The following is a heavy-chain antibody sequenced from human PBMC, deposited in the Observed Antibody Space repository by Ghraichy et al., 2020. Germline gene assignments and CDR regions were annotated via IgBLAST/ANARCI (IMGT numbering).Heavy chain of an antibody. Sequence: GGSLRLSCVASGFTFRTYVMNWVRQSPGKGLEWVAGIWPDGSNTYYAESVTGRFTVSRDNSKDTVYLEMNGLRVEDTATYYCVSEGGEAWAAAAPGHWGQGTLVTVSS. D-gene: IGHD2-2*01. V-gene: IGHV3-33*01. CDR2: IWPDGSNT. J-gene: IGHJ4*02. CDR1: GFTFRTYV. CDR3: VSEGGEAWAAAAPGH.